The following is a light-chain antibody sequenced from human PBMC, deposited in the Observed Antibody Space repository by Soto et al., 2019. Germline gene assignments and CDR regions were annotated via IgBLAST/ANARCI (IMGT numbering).Light chain of an antibody. J-gene: IGLJ1*01. CDR1: SNDVGYNNL. V-gene: IGLV2-11*01. CDR3: CSYAGNCMFYV. Sequence: QSVLTQPRSVSGSPGQSVTISCTGTSNDVGYNNLVSWYQQHPGKAPKLIISDVNKRPSGVPDRFSGSKSGNTASMTISGLQAEDEADYYCCSYAGNCMFYVFGTGTKVTVL. CDR2: DVN.